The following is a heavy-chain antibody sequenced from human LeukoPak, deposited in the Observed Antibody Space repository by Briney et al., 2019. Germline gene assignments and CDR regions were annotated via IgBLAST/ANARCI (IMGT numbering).Heavy chain of an antibody. Sequence: ASVKVSCKASGYTFTGYYMHWVRQAPGHGLEWVGWINPNSGGTNYAQKFQGRVTMTRDTSISTAYMELSRLRSDDTAVYYCARDGYNWNHEGWFDPWGQGTLVTVSS. D-gene: IGHD1-14*01. CDR2: INPNSGGT. V-gene: IGHV1-2*02. CDR1: GYTFTGYY. CDR3: ARDGYNWNHEGWFDP. J-gene: IGHJ5*02.